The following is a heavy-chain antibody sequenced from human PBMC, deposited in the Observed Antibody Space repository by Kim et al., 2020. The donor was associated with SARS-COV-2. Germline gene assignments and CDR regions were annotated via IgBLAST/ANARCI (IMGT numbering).Heavy chain of an antibody. CDR1: GGSISSSSYY. Sequence: SETLSLTCTVSGGSISSSSYYWGWIRQPPGKGLEWIGSIYYSGSTYYNPSLKSRVTISVDTSKNQFSLKLSSVTAADTAVYYCASHGDDYIWGSYRYSFDSWGQGTLVTVSS. CDR3: ASHGDDYIWGSYRYSFDS. CDR2: IYYSGST. J-gene: IGHJ4*02. D-gene: IGHD3-16*02. V-gene: IGHV4-39*01.